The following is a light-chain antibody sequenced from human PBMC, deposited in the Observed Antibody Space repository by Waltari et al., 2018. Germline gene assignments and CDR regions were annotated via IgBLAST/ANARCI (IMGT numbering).Light chain of an antibody. CDR2: GAS. J-gene: IGKJ2*03. CDR3: QKYNSSPYS. CDR1: QSVSSY. V-gene: IGKV3-20*01. Sequence: VILTQSPATLSLSPGERANLSCRASQSVSSYLAWYQQRPGQAPRLLIYGASSRATGIPDRFSGSGSGTEFTLTISSLEPEDFAVYYCQKYNSSPYSFGQGTIVDIK.